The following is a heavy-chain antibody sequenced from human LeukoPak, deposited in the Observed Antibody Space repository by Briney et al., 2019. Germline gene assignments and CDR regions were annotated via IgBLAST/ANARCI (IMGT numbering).Heavy chain of an antibody. V-gene: IGHV1-8*01. J-gene: IGHJ4*02. CDR2: MNPNSGNT. D-gene: IGHD3-10*01. CDR3: NLAYYYGSGSYDY. CDR1: GYTFTSYD. Sequence: ASVKVSCKASGYTFTSYDINWVRQATGQGLEWMGWMNPNSGNTGYAQKFQGRVTMTRNTSISTAYMELSSLRSEDTAVYYCNLAYYYGSGSYDYWGQGTLVTVSS.